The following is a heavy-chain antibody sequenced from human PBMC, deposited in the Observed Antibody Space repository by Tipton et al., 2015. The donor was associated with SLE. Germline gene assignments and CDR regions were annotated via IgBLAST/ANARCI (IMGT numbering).Heavy chain of an antibody. Sequence: GLVKPSETLPLTCTVSGGSISSSNYYWAWIRQPPGKGLEWIGGIYYSGSTYYNPSLKSRVTISVDTSKNQFSLKLSSVTAADTAVYYCARRVGKWLQSANFDSWGQGTLVTVSS. D-gene: IGHD5-24*01. J-gene: IGHJ4*02. CDR2: IYYSGST. CDR3: ARRVGKWLQSANFDS. V-gene: IGHV4-39*01. CDR1: GGSISSSNYY.